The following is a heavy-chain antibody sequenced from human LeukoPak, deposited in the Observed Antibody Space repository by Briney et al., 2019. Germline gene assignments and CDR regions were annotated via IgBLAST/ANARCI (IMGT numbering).Heavy chain of an antibody. CDR1: GGSISSSSYY. CDR2: IYYSGST. J-gene: IGHJ4*02. Sequence: SSETLSLTCTVSGGSISSSSYYWGWIRQPPGKGLEWIGSIYYSGSTYYNPSLKSRVTISVDTSKNQLSLKLSSVTAADTAVYYCARAPDDYGTYYFDYWGQGTLVTVSS. D-gene: IGHD4-17*01. CDR3: ARAPDDYGTYYFDY. V-gene: IGHV4-39*07.